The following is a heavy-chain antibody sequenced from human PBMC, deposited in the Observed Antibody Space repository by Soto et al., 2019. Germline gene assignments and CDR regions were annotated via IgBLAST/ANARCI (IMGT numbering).Heavy chain of an antibody. CDR3: ARDSEGIPGWFDP. CDR2: IYYSGST. V-gene: IGHV4-59*01. Sequence: QVQLQESGPGLVKPSETLSLTCTVSGVSISSYYWSWIRQPPGKGLEWIGYIYYSGSTNYNPSLKSRVTISVDTSKNQFSLKLSSVTAADTAVYYCARDSEGIPGWFDPWGQGTLVTVSS. J-gene: IGHJ5*02. D-gene: IGHD3-10*01. CDR1: GVSISSYY.